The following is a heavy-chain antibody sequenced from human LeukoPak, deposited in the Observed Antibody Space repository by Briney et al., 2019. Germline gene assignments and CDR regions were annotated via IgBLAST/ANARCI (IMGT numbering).Heavy chain of an antibody. J-gene: IGHJ3*02. D-gene: IGHD1-26*01. CDR2: FDPEDGET. V-gene: IGHV1-24*01. Sequence: GASVKVSFKVSGYTLTELSMHWVRQAPGKGLEWMGGFDPEDGETIYAQKFQGRVTMTEDTSTDTAYMELSSLRSEDTAVYYCATDLESGSFNPDAFDIWGQGTMVTVSS. CDR3: ATDLESGSFNPDAFDI. CDR1: GYTLTELS.